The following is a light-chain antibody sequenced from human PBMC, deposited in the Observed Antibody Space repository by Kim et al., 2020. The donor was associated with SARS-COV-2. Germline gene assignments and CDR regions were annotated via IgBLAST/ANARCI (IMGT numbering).Light chain of an antibody. CDR3: QQRGNWPLT. CDR1: QSVSSY. CDR2: DVS. V-gene: IGKV3-11*01. Sequence: LSPGERATRFCRASQSVSSYLAWYQQKPGQAPRLLIYDVSNRATGIPARFSGSGSGTDFTLTISSLEPEDFAVYYCQQRGNWPLTFGGGTKVDIK. J-gene: IGKJ4*01.